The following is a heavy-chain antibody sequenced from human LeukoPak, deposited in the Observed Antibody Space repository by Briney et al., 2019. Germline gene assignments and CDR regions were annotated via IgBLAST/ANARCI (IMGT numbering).Heavy chain of an antibody. CDR3: AREAAAAVYFDH. D-gene: IGHD6-13*01. J-gene: IGHJ4*02. CDR2: ITAYNGNT. CDR1: GYTFTSYD. Sequence: ASVKVSCKASGYTFTSYDINWVRQAPGQGLEWMGWITAYNGNTKYAQKFQDRVTMTTDTSTSIAYMELRRLRSDDTAVYYCAREAAAAVYFDHWGQGTLVTVSS. V-gene: IGHV1-18*01.